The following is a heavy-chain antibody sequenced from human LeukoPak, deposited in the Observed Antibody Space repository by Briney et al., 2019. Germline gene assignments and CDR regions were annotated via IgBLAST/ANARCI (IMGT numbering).Heavy chain of an antibody. D-gene: IGHD2-8*01. Sequence: SSETLSLTCTVSGGSISSYYWSWIRQPPGKGLEWIGYIYYSGSTNYNPSLKSRVTISVDTSKNQFSLKLSSVTAADTAVYYCARDNCTNGVCYGSLDYWGQGTLVTVSS. CDR3: ARDNCTNGVCYGSLDY. J-gene: IGHJ4*02. V-gene: IGHV4-59*01. CDR1: GGSISSYY. CDR2: IYYSGST.